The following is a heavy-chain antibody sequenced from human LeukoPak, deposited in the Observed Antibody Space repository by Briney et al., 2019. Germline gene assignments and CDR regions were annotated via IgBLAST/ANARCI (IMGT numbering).Heavy chain of an antibody. Sequence: NPSETLSLTCTVSGGSISSGSYYWSWIRQPPGKGLEWIGYIYYSGSTNYNPSLRSRVTISVDTSKNQFSLKLSSVTAADTAVYYCARAPRYYDSSGPFDPWGQGTLVTVSS. CDR1: GGSISSGSYY. CDR2: IYYSGST. D-gene: IGHD3-22*01. J-gene: IGHJ5*02. V-gene: IGHV4-61*01. CDR3: ARAPRYYDSSGPFDP.